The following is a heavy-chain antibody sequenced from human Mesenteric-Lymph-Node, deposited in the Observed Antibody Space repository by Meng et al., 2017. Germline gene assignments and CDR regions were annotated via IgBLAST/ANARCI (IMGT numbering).Heavy chain of an antibody. CDR2: IIPIFGTA. J-gene: IGHJ2*01. CDR3: ARVSPGGDFYYDSSGYSANWYFDL. V-gene: IGHV1-69*13. Sequence: SVKVSCKASGGTFSSYAIRWVRQAPGQGLEWMGGIIPIFGTANYAQKFQGRVTITADESTSTAYMELSSLRSEDTAVYYCARVSPGGDFYYDSSGYSANWYFDLWGRGTLVTVSS. D-gene: IGHD3-22*01. CDR1: GGTFSSYA.